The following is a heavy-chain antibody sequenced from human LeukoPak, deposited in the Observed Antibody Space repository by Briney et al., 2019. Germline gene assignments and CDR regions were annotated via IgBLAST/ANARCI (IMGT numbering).Heavy chain of an antibody. CDR1: GFTFSSYW. CDR3: ASWASGSYFY. V-gene: IGHV4-4*02. D-gene: IGHD1-26*01. J-gene: IGHJ4*02. Sequence: GSLRLSCAASGFTFSSYWMSWVRQPPGKGLEWIGEIYHSGSTNYNPSLKSRVTISVDKSKNQFSLKLNSVTAADTAVYYCASWASGSYFYWGQGTLVTVSS. CDR2: IYHSGST.